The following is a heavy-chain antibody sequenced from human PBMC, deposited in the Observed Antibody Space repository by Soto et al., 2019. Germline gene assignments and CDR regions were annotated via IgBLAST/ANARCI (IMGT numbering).Heavy chain of an antibody. CDR3: ARESVVCSGGECYFIAPFDY. Sequence: PGGSLRLSCAASGFSFSDHHMDWVRQAPGKGLEWVGRTRNKASSPIIEYAASVRGRLTISRDDSTNSLYLQMNSLRTEDTAVYYCARESVVCSGGECYFIAPFDYWGQGTLVTVSS. V-gene: IGHV3-72*01. CDR1: GFSFSDHH. D-gene: IGHD2-15*01. CDR2: TRNKASSPII. J-gene: IGHJ4*02.